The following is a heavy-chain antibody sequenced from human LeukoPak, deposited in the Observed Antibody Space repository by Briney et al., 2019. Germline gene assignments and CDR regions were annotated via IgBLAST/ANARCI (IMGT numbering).Heavy chain of an antibody. CDR3: ANYYFDNRGNYYFFHYGLDV. Sequence: GGSLRLSCAASGCAFNTYALSWVRQAPGKGPEWVSGISDTGTRTYYADSVRGRFATSRDNSTSTLFLHMNSLSAVDTPVYYCANYYFDNRGNYYFFHYGLDVWGQGTTVTVSS. J-gene: IGHJ6*02. CDR2: ISDTGTRT. CDR1: GCAFNTYA. D-gene: IGHD3-22*01. V-gene: IGHV3-23*01.